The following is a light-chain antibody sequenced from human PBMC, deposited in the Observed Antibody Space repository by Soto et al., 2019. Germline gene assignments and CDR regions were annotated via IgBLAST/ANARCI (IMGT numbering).Light chain of an antibody. V-gene: IGKV1-39*01. CDR1: QSISSY. CDR3: QQSYSIPYT. Sequence: DIQMTQSPSSLSASVGDRVTITCRASQSISSYLNWYQVKPGKAPKLLFYVASSLQSGVPSRFSGSGSGTDFTLTISSLQSEDFATYYCQQSYSIPYTFGQGTKIEIK. CDR2: VAS. J-gene: IGKJ2*01.